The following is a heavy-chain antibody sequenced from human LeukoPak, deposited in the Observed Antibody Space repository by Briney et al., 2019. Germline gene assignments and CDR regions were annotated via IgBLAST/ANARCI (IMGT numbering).Heavy chain of an antibody. D-gene: IGHD3-10*01. J-gene: IGHJ6*03. CDR3: ARGPSITMVRGGQWYYYMDV. CDR2: INPNSGGT. CDR1: GYTFTGYY. V-gene: IGHV1-2*02. Sequence: GASVKVSCKASGYTFTGYYMHWVRQAPGQGLEWMGWINPNSGGTNYAQKFQGRVTMTRNTSISTAYMELSSLISEDTAVYYCARGPSITMVRGGQWYYYMDVWGKGTTVTISS.